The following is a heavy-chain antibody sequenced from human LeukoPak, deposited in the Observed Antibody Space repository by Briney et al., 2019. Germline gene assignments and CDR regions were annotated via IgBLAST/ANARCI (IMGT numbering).Heavy chain of an antibody. D-gene: IGHD5-12*01. V-gene: IGHV4-4*07. CDR3: ACPGAVDHESFDI. Sequence: SETLSLTCAASGCSFSSYYWGWIRQSAGKGLEWIGRIYTSGSTNYNPSLKSRVTMSVDTSKNQFSLKLSSVTAADTAVYFCACPGAVDHESFDIWGQGTMVTVSS. CDR2: IYTSGST. J-gene: IGHJ3*02. CDR1: GCSFSSYY.